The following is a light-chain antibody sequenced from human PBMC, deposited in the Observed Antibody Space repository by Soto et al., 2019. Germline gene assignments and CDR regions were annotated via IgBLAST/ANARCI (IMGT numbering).Light chain of an antibody. CDR3: QPYNVWPLY. Sequence: EIVMTQSPATLSVSPGERATLSCRASQSVSSNLAWYQQKPGQTPKLLIYVASTRATGIPARFSGSGSGTEFTLTISSLQSEDFAVYYCQPYNVWPLYFGGGTKVEFK. CDR1: QSVSSN. V-gene: IGKV3-15*01. J-gene: IGKJ4*01. CDR2: VAS.